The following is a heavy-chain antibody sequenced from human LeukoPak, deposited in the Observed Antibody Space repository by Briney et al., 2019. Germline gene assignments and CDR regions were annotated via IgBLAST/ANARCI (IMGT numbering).Heavy chain of an antibody. D-gene: IGHD2-21*01. CDR3: AKAPVTTCRGAYCYPFDY. Sequence: PGGSLRLSCAASGFTFSSYSMTWVRQAPGKGLEWVSSISSSSSYIYYADSVKGRFTISRDNAKNSLYLQMNRLRPEDAAVYYCAKAPVTTCRGAYCYPFDYWGQGTLVTVSS. V-gene: IGHV3-21*04. CDR1: GFTFSSYS. J-gene: IGHJ4*02. CDR2: ISSSSSYI.